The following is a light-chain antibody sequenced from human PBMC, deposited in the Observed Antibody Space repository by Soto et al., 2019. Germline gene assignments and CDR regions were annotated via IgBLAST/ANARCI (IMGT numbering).Light chain of an antibody. CDR1: SSDVGSYNF. CDR2: DVS. J-gene: IGLJ3*02. Sequence: QSALTQPDSVSGSPGQTITISCTGASSDVGSYNFVSWYQQHPGKAPKLMIYDVSKRPSGVSNRFSGSKSGNTASLTISGLQAEDEADYYCCSYAGTSTWVFGGGTKLTVL. V-gene: IGLV2-23*02. CDR3: CSYAGTSTWV.